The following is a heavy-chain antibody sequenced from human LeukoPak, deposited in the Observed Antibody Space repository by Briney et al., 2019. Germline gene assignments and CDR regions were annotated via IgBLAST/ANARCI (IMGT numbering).Heavy chain of an antibody. V-gene: IGHV6-1*01. J-gene: IGHJ4*02. CDR3: ARTEGMVRGASLVSFDY. CDR1: GDSVSSNSAT. Sequence: SQALSLTCAISGDSVSSNSATWTWIRQSPSRGLEWLGRTYYRSKWYNDYAVSVKSRITINPDTSKNQFSLQLSSVTPEDTAVYYCARTEGMVRGASLVSFDYWGQGTLVTVSS. D-gene: IGHD3-10*01. CDR2: TYYRSKWYN.